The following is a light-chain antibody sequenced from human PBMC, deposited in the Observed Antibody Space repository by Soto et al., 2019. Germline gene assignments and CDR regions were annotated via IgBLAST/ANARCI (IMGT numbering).Light chain of an antibody. CDR2: DVN. CDR3: HSYGGTNNYVV. J-gene: IGLJ2*01. V-gene: IGLV2-8*01. CDR1: SSDVGGYNY. Sequence: QSALTQPPSASGSPGQSVTISCTGTSSDVGGYNYVSWYRQHPGKAPQLIIYDVNKRPSGVPDRFSGSKSGNTASLTVSGLQAEDEADYFCHSYGGTNNYVVFGGGTQLTVL.